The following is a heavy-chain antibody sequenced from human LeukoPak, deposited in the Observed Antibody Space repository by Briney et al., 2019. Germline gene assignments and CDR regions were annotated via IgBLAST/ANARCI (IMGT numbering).Heavy chain of an antibody. CDR3: AREVSVAGTMVDD. Sequence: ASVKVSCKASGYTFTGYYMHWVRQAPGQGLEWMVWINPHSGGTNYAQNFQGRVTMTRDTSITTAYMELPSLTSDDTAVYYCAREVSVAGTMVDDWGQGTLVTVSS. D-gene: IGHD6-19*01. J-gene: IGHJ4*02. CDR2: INPHSGGT. CDR1: GYTFTGYY. V-gene: IGHV1-2*02.